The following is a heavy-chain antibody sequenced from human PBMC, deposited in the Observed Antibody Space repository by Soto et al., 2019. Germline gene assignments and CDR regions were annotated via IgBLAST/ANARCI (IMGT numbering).Heavy chain of an antibody. Sequence: SVKVSCKASGGTFSSYAISWVRQAPGQGLEWMGGIIPIFGTANYAQKFQGRVTITADESTSTAYMELSSLRSEDTAVYYCASPLTVGATDPHGAFDIWGQGTMVTVSS. CDR2: IIPIFGTA. CDR3: ASPLTVGATDPHGAFDI. CDR1: GGTFSSYA. D-gene: IGHD1-26*01. V-gene: IGHV1-69*13. J-gene: IGHJ3*02.